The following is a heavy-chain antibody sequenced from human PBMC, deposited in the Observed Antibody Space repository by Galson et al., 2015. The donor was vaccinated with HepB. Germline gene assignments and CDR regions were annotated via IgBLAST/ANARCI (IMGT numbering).Heavy chain of an antibody. CDR2: IYPGDSDA. Sequence: QSGAEVTKPGESLKISCQGSGYRFTNYWIGWVRQMPGKGLEYMAIIYPGDSDARYSPSFQGQVTISVDKSISTAYLQWSSLKASDTAMYYCARHVTGADSGSRTGFDYWGQGTLVTVSS. V-gene: IGHV5-51*01. D-gene: IGHD3-10*01. CDR3: ARHVTGADSGSRTGFDY. J-gene: IGHJ4*02. CDR1: GYRFTNYW.